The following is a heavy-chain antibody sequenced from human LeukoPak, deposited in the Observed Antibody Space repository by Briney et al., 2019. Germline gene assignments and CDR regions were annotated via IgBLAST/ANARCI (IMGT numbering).Heavy chain of an antibody. CDR2: VYARGNT. Sequence: SETLSLTCTVSDDSISNYYWSWIRQPPGKGLEWIGSVYARGNTNDNPSLKSRVTMSVDTSKNQFSLKLRSVTAADTAVYYCARDRCAMCAFDIWGQGTMVTVSS. CDR1: DDSISNYY. CDR3: ARDRCAMCAFDI. J-gene: IGHJ3*02. V-gene: IGHV4-59*12. D-gene: IGHD5-24*01.